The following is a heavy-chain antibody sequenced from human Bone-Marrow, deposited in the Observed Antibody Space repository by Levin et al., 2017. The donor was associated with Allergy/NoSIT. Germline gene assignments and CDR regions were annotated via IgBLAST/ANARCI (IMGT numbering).Heavy chain of an antibody. V-gene: IGHV3-11*04. CDR3: AGGARGAVTTFDY. CDR2: ISSTGTYT. Sequence: LSLPCAVSGFTFTNAYMSWVRQAPGKGLEWVSTISSTGTYTYYADSMKGRFTISRDNSKSSLFLQMNSLRAEDTAVYYCAGGARGAVTTFDYWGRGTLVTVSS. J-gene: IGHJ4*02. D-gene: IGHD4-11*01. CDR1: GFTFTNAY.